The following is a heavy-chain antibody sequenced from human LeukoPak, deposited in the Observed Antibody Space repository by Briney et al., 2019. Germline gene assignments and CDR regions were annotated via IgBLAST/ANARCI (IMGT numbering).Heavy chain of an antibody. J-gene: IGHJ1*01. CDR2: IRYDGSNK. D-gene: IGHD1-26*01. V-gene: IGHV3-30*02. Sequence: PGGSLRLSCAASGFTFRSYGMHWVRQAPGKGLEWVAFIRYDGSNKYYADSVKGRFTISRDNSKNTLYLQMNSLRAEDTAVYYCAKDLIVGATPDLYFNHCGQGTLVTVSS. CDR1: GFTFRSYG. CDR3: AKDLIVGATPDLYFNH.